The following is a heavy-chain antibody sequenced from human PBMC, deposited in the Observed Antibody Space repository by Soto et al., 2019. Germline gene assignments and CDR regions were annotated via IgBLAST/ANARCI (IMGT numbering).Heavy chain of an antibody. D-gene: IGHD3-22*01. CDR2: IYYSGST. CDR3: ARCGSSGYYAPFDY. V-gene: IGHV4-31*03. Sequence: QVQLQESGPGLVKPSQTLSLTCTVSGGSISSGGYYWSWIRQHPGKGLEWIGYIYYSGSTYYNPSLKSRVTXXVXTCXNQFSLKLSSVTAADTAVYYCARCGSSGYYAPFDYWGQGTLVTVSS. CDR1: GGSISSGGYY. J-gene: IGHJ4*02.